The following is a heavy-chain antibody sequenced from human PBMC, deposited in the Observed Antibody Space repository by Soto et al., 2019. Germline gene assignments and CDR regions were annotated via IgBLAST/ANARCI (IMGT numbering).Heavy chain of an antibody. D-gene: IGHD3-10*01. CDR3: ARAGKRNNVPYGSGSYYTLNWFDP. Sequence: SETLSLTCAVYGGSFSGYYWSWIRQPPGKGLEWIGEINHSGSTNYNPSLKSRVTISVDTSKNQFSLKLSSVTAADTAVYYCARAGKRNNVPYGSGSYYTLNWFDPWGQGTLVTVSS. CDR2: INHSGST. CDR1: GGSFSGYY. V-gene: IGHV4-34*01. J-gene: IGHJ5*02.